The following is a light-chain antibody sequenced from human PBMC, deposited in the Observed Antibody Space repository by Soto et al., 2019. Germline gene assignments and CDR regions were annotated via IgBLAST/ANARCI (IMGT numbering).Light chain of an antibody. CDR2: GAS. CDR3: QQYNNWPRT. J-gene: IGKJ1*01. Sequence: EIVMTQSPATLSVSPGERATRSFRASQSVSSNLAWYQQKPGQAPRLLIYGASTRATGIPARFSGSGSGTEFTLTISSLQSEDFAVYYCQQYNNWPRTFGQGTKVDIK. CDR1: QSVSSN. V-gene: IGKV3-15*01.